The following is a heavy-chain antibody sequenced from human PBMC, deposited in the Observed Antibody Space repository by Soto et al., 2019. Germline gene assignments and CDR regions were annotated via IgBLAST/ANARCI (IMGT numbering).Heavy chain of an antibody. CDR1: GGSVTSDEDY. CDR3: ATESGSTYGYFDH. CDR2: ISNSGST. D-gene: IGHD5-18*01. V-gene: IGHV4-30-4*01. J-gene: IGHJ4*02. Sequence: SETLSLTCTVSGGSVTSDEDYWTWIRRSPGKGLEWIGYISNSGSTGYNPSLKTRLSMSVDRSKNQFTLRLTSVTAADTAVYFCATESGSTYGYFDHWGQGTQVTVSS.